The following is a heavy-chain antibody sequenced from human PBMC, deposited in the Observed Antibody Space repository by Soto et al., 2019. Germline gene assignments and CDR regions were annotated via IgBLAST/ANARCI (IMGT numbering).Heavy chain of an antibody. Sequence: GASVKVSCKASGYTFSSYAMRWVRQAPGQRLEWMGWINAGNSNTKYSQKFQGRITITKNTSASTAYMELSSLRSEDTAVYYCARGPLRNWFDPWGQGTLVTVSS. V-gene: IGHV1-3*01. CDR2: INAGNSNT. CDR1: GYTFSSYA. J-gene: IGHJ5*02. CDR3: ARGPLRNWFDP.